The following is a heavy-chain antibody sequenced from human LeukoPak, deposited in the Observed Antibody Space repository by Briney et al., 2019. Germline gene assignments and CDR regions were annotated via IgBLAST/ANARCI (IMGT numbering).Heavy chain of an antibody. J-gene: IGHJ6*03. V-gene: IGHV4-34*01. CDR3: ARDAPLYGSGSYQKTYYYYYYMDV. CDR1: SGSFSGYY. Sequence: SETLSLTCAVYSGSFSGYYWSWIRQPPGKGLEWIGEINHSGSTNYNPSLKSRVTISVDTSKNQFSLKLSSVTAAGTAVYYCARDAPLYGSGSYQKTYYYYYYMDVWGKGTTVTVSS. D-gene: IGHD3-10*01. CDR2: INHSGST.